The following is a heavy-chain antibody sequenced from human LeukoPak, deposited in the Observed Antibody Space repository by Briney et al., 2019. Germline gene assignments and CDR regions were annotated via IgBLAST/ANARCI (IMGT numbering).Heavy chain of an antibody. J-gene: IGHJ4*02. V-gene: IGHV3-30*18. CDR1: GFTFSSYG. D-gene: IGHD3-22*01. CDR3: ANGPYYYDSSGYYYASAFDY. CDR2: ISYDGSNK. Sequence: GSLRLSCAASGFTFSSYGMHWVRQAPGKGLEWVAVISYDGSNKYYADSVNGRFTISRDNSNNTLYLQMNSLRAEDTAVYYCANGPYYYDSSGYYYASAFDYWGQGTLVTVSS.